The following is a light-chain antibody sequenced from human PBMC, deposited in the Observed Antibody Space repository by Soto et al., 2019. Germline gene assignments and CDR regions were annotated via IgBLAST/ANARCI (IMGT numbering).Light chain of an antibody. CDR3: QQSYSTPLT. CDR2: AAS. J-gene: IGKJ4*01. CDR1: QSISSY. Sequence: DIQMTQSPSSLSASVGDRVTITCRASQSISSYLKWYQQKPGKAPKLLIYAASSLQSAVPSRFSGSGSGTDVPLTISSLQHEDFATYYCQQSYSTPLTFGGGTKVEIK. V-gene: IGKV1-39*01.